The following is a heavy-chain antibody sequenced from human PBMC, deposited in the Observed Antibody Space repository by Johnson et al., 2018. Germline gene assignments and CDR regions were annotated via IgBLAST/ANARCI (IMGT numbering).Heavy chain of an antibody. D-gene: IGHD3-16*02. CDR3: ARDIVTYYYYDMDV. J-gene: IGHJ6*03. V-gene: IGHV4-61*02. Sequence: QVQLQESGPGVVKPSQTLSLTCTVSGGSISSGSYYWSWIRQPAGKGLEWIGRINTSGSTKYNPSLKSRVTMSVDTSKNQFSLILSSVPAADTAVYYCARDIVTYYYYDMDVWGKGVTVTVS. CDR1: GGSISSGSYY. CDR2: INTSGST.